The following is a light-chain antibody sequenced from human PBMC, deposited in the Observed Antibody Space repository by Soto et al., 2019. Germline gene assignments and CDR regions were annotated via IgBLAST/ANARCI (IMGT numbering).Light chain of an antibody. Sequence: QSALTQPPSVSGAPGQRVTISCTGSSSNIGRGYDVHWYQQLPGSAPRLLLSGDSNRPSGVPDRFSGSRSGTSASLAITGLQAEDEADYYCQTFDSSLTISWVFGGGTKLTVL. CDR1: SSNIGRGYD. CDR3: QTFDSSLTISWV. CDR2: GDS. J-gene: IGLJ3*02. V-gene: IGLV1-40*01.